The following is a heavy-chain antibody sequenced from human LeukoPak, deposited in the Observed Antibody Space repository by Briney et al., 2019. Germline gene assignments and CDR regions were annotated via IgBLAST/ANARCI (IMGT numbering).Heavy chain of an antibody. CDR3: ARSRVLEPPLY. D-gene: IGHD1-1*01. CDR2: NNPNSGGT. J-gene: IGHJ4*02. V-gene: IGHV1-2*06. Sequence: ASVKVSCKASGYTFTGYYMHWVRQAPGQGLEWVGRNNPNSGGTNYAQKFQGRVTMTRDTSISTAYMELSRLRSDDTAVYYCARSRVLEPPLYWGQGTLVTVSS. CDR1: GYTFTGYY.